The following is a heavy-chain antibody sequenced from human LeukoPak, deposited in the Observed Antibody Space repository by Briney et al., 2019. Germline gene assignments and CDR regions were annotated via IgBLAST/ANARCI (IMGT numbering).Heavy chain of an antibody. Sequence: SETLSLTCTVSGYSISSGYYWGWIRQPPGKGLEWIGYIYYSGSTNYNPSLKSRVTISVDTSKNQFSLKLSSVTAADTAVYYSARWVSNGDSIDYWGQGTLVTVSS. V-gene: IGHV4-38-2*02. CDR3: ARWVSNGDSIDY. CDR1: GYSISSGYY. D-gene: IGHD4-17*01. J-gene: IGHJ4*02. CDR2: IYYSGST.